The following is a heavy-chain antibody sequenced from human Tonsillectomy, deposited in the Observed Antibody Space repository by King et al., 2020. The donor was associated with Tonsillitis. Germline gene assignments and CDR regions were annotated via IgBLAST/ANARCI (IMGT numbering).Heavy chain of an antibody. Sequence: VQLVESGGGVVQPGRSLRLSCAASGFTFSGYDMHWVRQAPGKGLEWVAVISYDGSNKKYAESVKGRLTISRDNSKNTLYLQMNSLRAEETSVYYCANLYTGGWYGDYWGQGTLVTVSS. D-gene: IGHD6-19*01. CDR1: GFTFSGYD. CDR2: ISYDGSNK. J-gene: IGHJ4*02. V-gene: IGHV3-30*18. CDR3: ANLYTGGWYGDY.